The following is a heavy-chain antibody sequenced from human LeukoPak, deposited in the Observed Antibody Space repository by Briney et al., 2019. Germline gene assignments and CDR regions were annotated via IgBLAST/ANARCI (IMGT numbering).Heavy chain of an antibody. CDR2: IYYSGST. CDR3: ARLAVAGTSYYGMDV. D-gene: IGHD6-19*01. Sequence: SETLPLTCTVSGGSISSYYWSWIRQPPGKGLEWIGYIYYSGSTNYNPSLKSRVTISVDTSKNQFSLKLSSVTAADTAVYYCARLAVAGTSYYGMDVWGQGTTVTVSS. V-gene: IGHV4-59*08. CDR1: GGSISSYY. J-gene: IGHJ6*02.